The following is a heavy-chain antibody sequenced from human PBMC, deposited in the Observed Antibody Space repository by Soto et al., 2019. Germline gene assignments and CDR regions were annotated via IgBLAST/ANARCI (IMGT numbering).Heavy chain of an antibody. J-gene: IGHJ5*01. CDR1: GGSISNYY. CDR3: AGQWLARYGAFDS. CDR2: VFYKYNEIT. D-gene: IGHD6-19*01. V-gene: IGHV4-59*01. Sequence: SETLSLTCTVSGGSISNYYWSWIRQPPGKGLEWIGYVFYKYNEITNYNPSLKSRVTMSVDTSKNQFSLKVDSVTAADSAVYYCAGQWLARYGAFDSWGQGTLVTVSS.